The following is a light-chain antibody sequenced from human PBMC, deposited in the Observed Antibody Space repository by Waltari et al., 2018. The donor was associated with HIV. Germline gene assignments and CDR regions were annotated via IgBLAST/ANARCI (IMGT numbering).Light chain of an antibody. CDR3: NSYTKNSTLV. Sequence: QSALTQPASVSGSPGQSITISCTGTSSDVGRYNYVSWYQQHPGKAPKLMLYEVSNRPSGVPNGFSGYKSGNTASLTISGLQAEDEADYYCNSYTKNSTLVFGGGTKLTVL. J-gene: IGLJ3*02. CDR1: SSDVGRYNY. CDR2: EVS. V-gene: IGLV2-14*01.